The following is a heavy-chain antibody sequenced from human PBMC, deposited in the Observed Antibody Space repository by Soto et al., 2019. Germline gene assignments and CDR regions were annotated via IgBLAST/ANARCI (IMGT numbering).Heavy chain of an antibody. D-gene: IGHD4-4*01. CDR3: ATTRDDYNWAYYFDY. CDR2: SYPVDSDT. V-gene: IGHV5-51*01. Sequence: GASLKVSCKGCGYIFTSYWIGGVREMRGKCLEWRVISYPVDSDTRYSPSFQCQGTISADTIISTAYLQWSSRKASDTAMYYCATTRDDYNWAYYFDYWAQGTLVTVSS. CDR1: GYIFTSYW. J-gene: IGHJ4*02.